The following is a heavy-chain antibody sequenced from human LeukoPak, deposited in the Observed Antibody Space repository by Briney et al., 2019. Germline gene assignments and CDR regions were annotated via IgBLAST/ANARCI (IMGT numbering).Heavy chain of an antibody. CDR2: INYGGNT. Sequence: SETLSLTCGVDGGSFSGYDWTWVRQPPGKGLEWIGQINYGGNTNYNPSLKSRVTISVDTSKNQFSLKLSSVTAADTAVYYCARDHRCSGGSCYPRGGNWFDPWGQGTLVTVSS. J-gene: IGHJ5*02. CDR1: GGSFSGYD. V-gene: IGHV4-34*01. CDR3: ARDHRCSGGSCYPRGGNWFDP. D-gene: IGHD2-15*01.